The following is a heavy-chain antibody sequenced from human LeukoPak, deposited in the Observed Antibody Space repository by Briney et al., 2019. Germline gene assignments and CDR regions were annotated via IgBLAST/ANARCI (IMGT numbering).Heavy chain of an antibody. D-gene: IGHD3-10*01. CDR3: AKDMYYRGSGSYFNVDY. Sequence: GGSLRLSCAASGVTFSNSAMNCVRQAPGKGLEWVAGISYVVDKKNYSDSLKGRFTISRDNSKNTLYLQMTSLRAEDTAVYYCAKDMYYRGSGSYFNVDYWGQGTLVTVSS. CDR2: ISYVVDKK. V-gene: IGHV3-30*18. CDR1: GVTFSNSA. J-gene: IGHJ4*02.